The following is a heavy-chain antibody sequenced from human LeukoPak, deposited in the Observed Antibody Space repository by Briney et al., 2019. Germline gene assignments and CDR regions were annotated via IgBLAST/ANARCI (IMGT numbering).Heavy chain of an antibody. V-gene: IGHV3-7*01. CDR2: IKHDASEK. D-gene: IGHD1-1*01. CDR1: GFTFSSYW. J-gene: IGHJ4*02. CDR3: VRETAEAFDF. Sequence: GGSLRLSCAASGFTFSSYWMAWVRQTPGKGLEWVANIKHDASEKYYVDSVKGRFTISRDNARSSLHLQMNSLRAEDTAMYYCVRETAEAFDFWGQGILVTVSS.